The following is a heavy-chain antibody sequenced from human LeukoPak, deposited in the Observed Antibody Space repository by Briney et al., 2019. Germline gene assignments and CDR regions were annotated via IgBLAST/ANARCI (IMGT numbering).Heavy chain of an antibody. CDR3: AKGSPKSLSYYDY. D-gene: IGHD3-10*01. CDR2: ISGSAGTT. J-gene: IGHJ4*02. Sequence: GGSLRLSCAASGFALNSYSLSWVRQAPGKGLEWVSAISGSAGTTYYADSVKGRFTISRDNSKNTLLLQMNSLRAEDTAVYYCAKGSPKSLSYYDYWGQGTLVTVSS. V-gene: IGHV3-23*01. CDR1: GFALNSYS.